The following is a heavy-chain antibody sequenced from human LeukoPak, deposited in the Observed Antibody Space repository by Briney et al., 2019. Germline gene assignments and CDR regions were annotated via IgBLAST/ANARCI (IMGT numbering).Heavy chain of an antibody. Sequence: SETLSLTCTVSGGSISSSSYYWGWIRQPPGKGLEWIGSIYYSGSTYYNPSLKSRVTISVDTSKNQFSLKLSSVTAADTAVYYCARDRTVLLWFGEVDYWGQGTLVTVSS. D-gene: IGHD3-10*01. CDR1: GGSISSSSYY. V-gene: IGHV4-39*07. J-gene: IGHJ4*02. CDR3: ARDRTVLLWFGEVDY. CDR2: IYYSGST.